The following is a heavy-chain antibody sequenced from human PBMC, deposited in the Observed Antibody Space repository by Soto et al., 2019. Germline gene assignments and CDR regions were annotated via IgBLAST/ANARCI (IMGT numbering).Heavy chain of an antibody. Sequence: QVQLQESGPGLVKPSETLSLTCTVSGGSISSYYWSWIRQPPGKGLEWIGYIYYSGSTNYNPSLKRRVTISVDTSKTQFSLKLSSVTAADTAVYYCARNDCSSTSCYHRSYDYWGQGTLVTVSS. J-gene: IGHJ4*02. D-gene: IGHD2-2*01. CDR3: ARNDCSSTSCYHRSYDY. V-gene: IGHV4-59*08. CDR2: IYYSGST. CDR1: GGSISSYY.